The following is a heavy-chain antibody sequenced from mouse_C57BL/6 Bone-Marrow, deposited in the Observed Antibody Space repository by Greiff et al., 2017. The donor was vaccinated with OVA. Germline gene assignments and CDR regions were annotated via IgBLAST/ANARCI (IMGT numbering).Heavy chain of an antibody. Sequence: QVQLKQPGAELVRPGSSVKLSCKASGYTFTSYWMHWVKQRPIQGLEWIGNIDPSDSETHYNQKFKDKATLTVDKSSSTAYMQLSSLTSEDSAVYYCARRNSSGSGYYFDYWGQGTTLTVSS. J-gene: IGHJ2*01. D-gene: IGHD3-2*02. CDR3: ARRNSSGSGYYFDY. V-gene: IGHV1-52*01. CDR2: IDPSDSET. CDR1: GYTFTSYW.